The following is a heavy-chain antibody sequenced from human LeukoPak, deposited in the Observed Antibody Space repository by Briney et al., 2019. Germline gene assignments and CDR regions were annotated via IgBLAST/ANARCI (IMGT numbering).Heavy chain of an antibody. Sequence: ASVKVSCKASGYTFTNYGISWVRQAPGQGLEWMGWISSYNGNTNYAQKPQGRVTMTTDTSTSAAYMELRSLRSDDTAVYYCARLCGGDCYWVDYWGQGTLVTVSS. CDR2: ISSYNGNT. D-gene: IGHD2-21*02. CDR1: GYTFTNYG. CDR3: ARLCGGDCYWVDY. J-gene: IGHJ4*02. V-gene: IGHV1-18*01.